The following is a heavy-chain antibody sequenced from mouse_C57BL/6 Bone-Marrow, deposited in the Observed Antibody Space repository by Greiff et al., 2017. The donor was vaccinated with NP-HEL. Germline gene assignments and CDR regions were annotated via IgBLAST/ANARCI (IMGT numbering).Heavy chain of an antibody. V-gene: IGHV1-64*01. D-gene: IGHD2-4*01. Sequence: QVHVKQSGAELVKPGASVKLSCKASGYTFTSYWMHWVKQRPGQGLEWIGMIHPNSGSTNYNEKFKSKATLTVDKSSSTAYMQLSSLTSEDSAVYYCAREGLRGHYAMDYWGQGTSVTVSS. J-gene: IGHJ4*01. CDR1: GYTFTSYW. CDR2: IHPNSGST. CDR3: AREGLRGHYAMDY.